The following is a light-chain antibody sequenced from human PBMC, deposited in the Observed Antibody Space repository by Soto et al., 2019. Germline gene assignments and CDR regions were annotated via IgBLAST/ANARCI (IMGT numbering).Light chain of an antibody. CDR3: QQYYSTPLT. J-gene: IGKJ4*01. Sequence: IVMTQSPDSLAVSLGERATINCKSSQSVLYSSNNKNYLAWYQQKPGQPPQLLIYWASTRESGVPDRFSGSGSGTDFTLPISSLQAEAVAVYYCQQYYSTPLTFGGGTTVEIK. CDR2: WAS. CDR1: QSVLYSSNNKNY. V-gene: IGKV4-1*01.